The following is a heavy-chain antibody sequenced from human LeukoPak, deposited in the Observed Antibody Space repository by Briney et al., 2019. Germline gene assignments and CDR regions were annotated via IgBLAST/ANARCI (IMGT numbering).Heavy chain of an antibody. CDR3: ARPYCSSTSCYGGYYFDY. V-gene: IGHV4-34*01. CDR1: GGSFSGYY. J-gene: IGHJ4*02. Sequence: SETLSLTCAVYGGSFSGYYWSWIRQPPGKGLEWIGEINHSGSTNYNPSLKSRVTISVDTSKNQFSLKLSSVTAADTAVYYCARPYCSSTSCYGGYYFDYWGQGTLVTVSS. CDR2: INHSGST. D-gene: IGHD2-2*01.